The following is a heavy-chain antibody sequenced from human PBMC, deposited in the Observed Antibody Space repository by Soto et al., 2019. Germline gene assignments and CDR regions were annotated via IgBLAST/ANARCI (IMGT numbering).Heavy chain of an antibody. CDR1: GYTFSTYW. V-gene: IGHV5-51*01. J-gene: IGHJ4*02. Sequence: PGESLKISCKGSGYTFSTYWIAWVRQMPGKGLEWMGIIYPGDSDTKYSPAFKGQVTISADKSINTAYLQWTSLEASDTAMYYCARKFAPEFFDSWGQGTLVTVSS. CDR3: ARKFAPEFFDS. CDR2: IYPGDSDT. D-gene: IGHD3-10*01.